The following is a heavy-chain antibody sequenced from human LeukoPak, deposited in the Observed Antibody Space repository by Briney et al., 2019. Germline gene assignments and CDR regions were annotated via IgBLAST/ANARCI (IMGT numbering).Heavy chain of an antibody. Sequence: ASVKVSCKASGYTFTSYGISWVRQAPGQGLEWMGRISAYNGNTNYAQKLQGRVTMTRDTSTSTAYMELRSLRSEDTAVYYCARDHFTTTVTTLCYYSYDMDVWGQGTTVTVSS. D-gene: IGHD4-11*01. V-gene: IGHV1-18*01. CDR2: ISAYNGNT. J-gene: IGHJ6*02. CDR1: GYTFTSYG. CDR3: ARDHFTTTVTTLCYYSYDMDV.